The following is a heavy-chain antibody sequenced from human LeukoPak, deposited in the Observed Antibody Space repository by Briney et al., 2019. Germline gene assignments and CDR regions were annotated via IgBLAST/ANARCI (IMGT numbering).Heavy chain of an antibody. V-gene: IGHV1-18*01. D-gene: IGHD6-13*01. CDR2: ISTYNGNT. CDR3: ARDSQFSSSWYGFQRPGQYFQH. J-gene: IGHJ1*01. CDR1: GYTFTTYG. Sequence: ASVKVSCKASGYTFTTYGISWVRQAPGQGLEWMGWISTYNGNTNYAQKFQGRVSMTTDTSTSTAYMELRSLRSDDTAVYYCARDSQFSSSWYGFQRPGQYFQHWGQGTLVTVSS.